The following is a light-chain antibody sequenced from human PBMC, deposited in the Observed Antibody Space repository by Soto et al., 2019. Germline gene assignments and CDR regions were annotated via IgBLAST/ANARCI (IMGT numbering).Light chain of an antibody. CDR2: GVS. Sequence: DIVMTQTPLSLSVTPGQPASISCKSSQSLVFSDGKTYFYWYLQKPGQPPQLLIYGVSNRFSGVPDRFSGSASGTDFTLKISRVEAEYIGIYYCMQTVQFPWTFGQGTKVEIK. V-gene: IGKV2D-29*01. CDR3: MQTVQFPWT. J-gene: IGKJ1*01. CDR1: QSLVFSDGKTY.